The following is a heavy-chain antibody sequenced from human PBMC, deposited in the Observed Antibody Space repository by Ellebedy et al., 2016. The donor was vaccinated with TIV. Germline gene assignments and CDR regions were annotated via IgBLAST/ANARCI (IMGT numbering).Heavy chain of an antibody. CDR2: IYYSGST. CDR3: ASLGGYGSGSLDP. V-gene: IGHV4-61*05. CDR1: GGSISSSSYY. J-gene: IGHJ5*02. D-gene: IGHD2-15*01. Sequence: SETLSLTCTVSGGSISSSSYYWGWIRQSPGKGLEWIGYIYYSGSTKYNPSLKSRVTLSIDTSKTQFSLKLRSVTAADTAVYYCASLGGYGSGSLDPWGQGTLVTVSS.